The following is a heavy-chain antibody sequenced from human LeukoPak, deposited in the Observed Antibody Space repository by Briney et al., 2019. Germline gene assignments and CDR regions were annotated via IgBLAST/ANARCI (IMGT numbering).Heavy chain of an antibody. Sequence: GGSLRLSCEASGFTFSRHGMHWVRQVPGKGLEWVAIIWNDGSNKYYVDSVKGRFAISRDNAKNTLYLQMDSLGAEDTAVYFCARESENCTATSCTFYFDFWGQGTLVTVSS. V-gene: IGHV3-33*01. D-gene: IGHD2-2*01. CDR2: IWNDGSNK. J-gene: IGHJ4*02. CDR3: ARESENCTATSCTFYFDF. CDR1: GFTFSRHG.